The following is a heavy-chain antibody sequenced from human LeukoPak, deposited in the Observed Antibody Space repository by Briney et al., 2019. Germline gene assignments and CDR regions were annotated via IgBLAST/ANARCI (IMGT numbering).Heavy chain of an antibody. CDR2: TYYRSKWYN. D-gene: IGHD6-19*01. CDR3: ARDAAVAGTFDF. V-gene: IGHV6-1*01. J-gene: IGHJ4*02. Sequence: KPSHTDSLPCAICVHIDSIISAAGDSVTQSRSRGLEWQGRTYYRSKWYNDYALSVKSRITINPDTSKSQFSLQLNSVTPEDTAVYYCARDAAVAGTFDFWGQGPLVTVSS. CDR1: VHIDSIISAA.